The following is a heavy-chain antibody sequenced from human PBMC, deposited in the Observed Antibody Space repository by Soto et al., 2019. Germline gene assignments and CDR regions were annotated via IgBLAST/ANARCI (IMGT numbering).Heavy chain of an antibody. CDR2: ISDDGSHE. CDR3: AMDRWRITLETTLSGLDY. CDR1: GFTFSSYA. V-gene: IGHV3-30*03. J-gene: IGHJ4*02. D-gene: IGHD2-15*01. Sequence: QVQLVESGGGVVQPGRSLRLSCAASGFTFSSYAMHWVRQPPGRGLEWVTFISDDGSHEYYAVSMKGRFSISRDNSKNTLYLQMNRLRIEDTAVYYCAMDRWRITLETTLSGLDYWGKGTLVTVSS.